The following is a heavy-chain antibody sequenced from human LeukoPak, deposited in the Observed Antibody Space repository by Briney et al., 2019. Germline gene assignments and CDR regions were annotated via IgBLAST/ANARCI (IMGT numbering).Heavy chain of an antibody. V-gene: IGHV4-34*01. J-gene: IGHJ6*02. D-gene: IGHD5-18*01. Sequence: PSETLSLTCAVYGGSFSGYYWGWIRQPPGKGLEWIGRIYYSGRTDYNPSLKSRVAISVDTSKNQFSLRLSSVTAADTAVYYCARLPQGGSTYGPLDVWGQGTTVTVSS. CDR3: ARLPQGGSTYGPLDV. CDR1: GGSFSGYY. CDR2: IYYSGRT.